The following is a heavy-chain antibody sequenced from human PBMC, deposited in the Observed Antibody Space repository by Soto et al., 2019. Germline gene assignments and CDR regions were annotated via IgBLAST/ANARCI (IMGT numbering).Heavy chain of an antibody. D-gene: IGHD6-6*01. CDR3: ARMDSSSEDYYGMDV. CDR2: IYYSGST. Sequence: SDTLSLTCTVSGGSISRSSYYWGWIRQPPGKGLEWIGSIYYSGSTYYNPSLKSRVTISVDTSKNQFSLKLSSVTAADTAVYYCARMDSSSEDYYGMDVWGQGTTVTVSS. V-gene: IGHV4-39*01. CDR1: GGSISRSSYY. J-gene: IGHJ6*02.